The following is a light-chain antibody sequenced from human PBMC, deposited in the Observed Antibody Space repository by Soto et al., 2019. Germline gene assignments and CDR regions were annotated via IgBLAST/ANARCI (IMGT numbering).Light chain of an antibody. Sequence: PVLTQPASVSGSPGQSITISCTGSSSDVGGYKYVSWYQQHPGKAPRLMIYEVSNRPSGVSNRFSGSKSGNTASLTISGLQAEDEADYYCFSYTSSNTCIFGGGTKVTVL. V-gene: IGLV2-14*01. CDR1: SSDVGGYKY. CDR3: FSYTSSNTCI. J-gene: IGLJ2*01. CDR2: EVS.